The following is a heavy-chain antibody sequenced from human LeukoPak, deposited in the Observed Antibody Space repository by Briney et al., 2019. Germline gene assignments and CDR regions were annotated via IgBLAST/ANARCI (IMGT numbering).Heavy chain of an antibody. Sequence: GGSLRLSCAASGFTFSSYSMNWVRQAPGKGLEWVSYISSSSSTIYYADSVKGRFTISRDNAKNSLYLRMNSLRAEDTAVYYCARVMTPAISWWETGNDIDYWGQGTLVTVSS. V-gene: IGHV3-48*04. D-gene: IGHD6-13*01. CDR3: ARVMTPAISWWETGNDIDY. CDR1: GFTFSSYS. CDR2: ISSSSSTI. J-gene: IGHJ4*02.